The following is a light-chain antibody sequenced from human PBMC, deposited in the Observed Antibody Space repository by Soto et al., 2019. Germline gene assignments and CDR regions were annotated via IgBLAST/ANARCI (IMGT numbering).Light chain of an antibody. CDR2: ATS. V-gene: IGKV1-39*01. CDR1: QNIASF. Sequence: DVPLTQSPSSLSASLLYRFTINYRASQNIASFLNWYQQRPGTAPKLLIYATSNLESGVPSRFSGRGSATDFTLSIYSLQPEDFATYFCQQTYSMPVTFGQGTKVDIK. J-gene: IGKJ2*01. CDR3: QQTYSMPVT.